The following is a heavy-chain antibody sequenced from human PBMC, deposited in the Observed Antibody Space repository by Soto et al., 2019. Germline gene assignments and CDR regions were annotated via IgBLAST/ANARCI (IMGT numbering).Heavy chain of an antibody. J-gene: IGHJ4*02. D-gene: IGHD2-21*01. CDR1: GGSISSTHS. CDR2: IHHSGST. V-gene: IGHV4-4*02. CDR3: ARAVALPGLFYFDF. Sequence: SETLSLTCAVSGGSISSTHSWSWVRQPPGKGLEWIAEIHHSGSTNYNPSLKSRATISVDKSKNQFSLKLNSVTAADTAVYFCARAVALPGLFYFDFWGQGTLVTVSS.